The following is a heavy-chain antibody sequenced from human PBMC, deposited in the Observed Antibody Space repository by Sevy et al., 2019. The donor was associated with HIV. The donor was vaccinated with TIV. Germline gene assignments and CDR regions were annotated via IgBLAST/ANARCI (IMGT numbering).Heavy chain of an antibody. J-gene: IGHJ6*02. CDR2: VSWNSGAI. D-gene: IGHD3-10*01. V-gene: IGHV3-9*03. CDR3: ANEINHCCESINWYYCDYYNCGLDA. CDR1: GFAFGDYA. Sequence: GGSLRLSCATSGFAFGDYAMHWVREAPGKGLEWVAGVSWNSGAIDYAASVKGRFTISRDHAMSFLYLQTKSLRAEDMALYYCANEINHCCESINWYYCDYYNCGLDAWGQGTTVTVSS.